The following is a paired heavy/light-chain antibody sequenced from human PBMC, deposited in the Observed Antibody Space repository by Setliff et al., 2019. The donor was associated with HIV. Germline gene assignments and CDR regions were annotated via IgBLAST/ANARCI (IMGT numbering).Heavy chain of an antibody. CDR2: IWYDGSKK. D-gene: IGHD6-19*01. V-gene: IGHV3-30*02. J-gene: IGHJ6*02. CDR3: AKDFPSGIAVAPSYGMDV. CDR1: GFTFSNYG. Sequence: QVQLVESGGGVVQPGGSLRLSCAASGFTFSNYGMHWVRQAPGKGLEWVTFIWYDGSKKYYADSVKGRFTISRDNSMDTLYLQMNSLRAEDTAVYYCAKDFPSGIAVAPSYGMDVWGQGTTVTVSS.
Light chain of an antibody. CDR2: AAS. Sequence: DIQMTQSPSSVSASVGDRVTITCRASQGISRWLAWYQQKPGKAPKLLIYAASSLQSGVPSRFSGSGSGTDFTLTINSLQPEDFATYYCQQANSFPLTFGGGTKVEIK. V-gene: IGKV1-12*01. J-gene: IGKJ4*01. CDR3: QQANSFPLT. CDR1: QGISRW.